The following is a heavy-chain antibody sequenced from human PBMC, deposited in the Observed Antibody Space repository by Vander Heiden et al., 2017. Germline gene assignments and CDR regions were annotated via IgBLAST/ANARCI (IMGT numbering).Heavy chain of an antibody. V-gene: IGHV4-59*01. J-gene: IGHJ6*02. CDR1: GGSISSYY. CDR3: ARTPPGYCSGGSCYSWIGYGMDV. D-gene: IGHD2-15*01. CDR2: IYYSGST. Sequence: QVQLQESGPGLVKPSETLSLTCTVSGGSISSYYWSWIRQPPGKGLEWIGYIYYSGSTNYNPSLKSRVTISVDTSKNQFSLKLSSVTAADTAVYYCARTPPGYCSGGSCYSWIGYGMDVWGQGTTVTVSS.